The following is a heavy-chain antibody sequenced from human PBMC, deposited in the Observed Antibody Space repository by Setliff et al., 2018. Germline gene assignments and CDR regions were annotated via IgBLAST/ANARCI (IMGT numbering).Heavy chain of an antibody. CDR3: ARHRPNLPFDA. Sequence: SETLSLTCSVSGGSTSNRDYYWDWIRQPPGKGLEWIGRVYYSGDTYYIPSLLSRVTISVDTSKNQFSLKLSAVTAADTSVYFCARHRPNLPFDAWGQGALVTVSS. CDR1: GGSTSNRDYY. CDR2: VYYSGDT. D-gene: IGHD7-27*01. J-gene: IGHJ4*02. V-gene: IGHV4-39*01.